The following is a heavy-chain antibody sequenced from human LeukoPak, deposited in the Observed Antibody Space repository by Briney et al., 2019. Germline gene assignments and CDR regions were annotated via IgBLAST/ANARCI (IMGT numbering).Heavy chain of an antibody. CDR2: IYHSGST. V-gene: IGHV4-30-2*01. D-gene: IGHD3-10*01. CDR3: AREVRFGEGEWFDP. J-gene: IGHJ5*02. Sequence: SETLSLTCAVSGGSISSGGYSWSWIRQPPGKGLEWIGYIYHSGSTYYNPSPKGRVTISVDRSKNQFSLKLSSVAAADTAVYYCAREVRFGEGEWFDPWGQGTLVTVSS. CDR1: GGSISSGGYS.